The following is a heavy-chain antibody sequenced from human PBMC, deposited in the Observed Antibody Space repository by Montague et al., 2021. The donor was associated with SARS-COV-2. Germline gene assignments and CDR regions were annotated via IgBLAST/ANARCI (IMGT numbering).Heavy chain of an antibody. Sequence: SETLSLTCAVYGGSFSGYYWSWIRQPPGKGLEWIGEINHSGSTNYNPSLKSRVTISVDTSKNQFSLKLSSVTVADTAVYYCARGSTVTHYWGQGTLVTVSS. CDR3: ARGSTVTHY. J-gene: IGHJ4*02. D-gene: IGHD4-17*01. CDR2: INHSGST. V-gene: IGHV4-34*01. CDR1: GGSFSGYY.